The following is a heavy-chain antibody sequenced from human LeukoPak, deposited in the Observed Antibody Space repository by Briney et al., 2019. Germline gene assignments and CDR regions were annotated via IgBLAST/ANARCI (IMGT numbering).Heavy chain of an antibody. J-gene: IGHJ4*02. CDR2: IYWNDDK. CDR1: GFSLSTSGVG. D-gene: IGHD3-22*01. V-gene: IGHV2-5*01. CDR3: AHTTYYYDSSGRWFDY. Sequence: SGPTLVKPTQTLTLTCTFSGFSLSTSGVGVGWIRQPPGKALEWLALIYWNDDKRYSPSLKSRFTITKDTSKNQVVLTMTNMDPVDTATYYCAHTTYYYDSSGRWFDYWGQGTLVTVSS.